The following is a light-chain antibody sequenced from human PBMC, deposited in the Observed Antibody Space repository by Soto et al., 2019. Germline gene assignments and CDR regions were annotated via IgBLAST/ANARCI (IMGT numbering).Light chain of an antibody. CDR3: LQGTHWPPT. J-gene: IGKJ4*01. Sequence: DVVMTQSPLSLPVTLGQPASISCRSSQSLVYSDGNIYLTWFQQRPGQSPRRLIYRVSNRDSAVPDRFSGSGSGTDFTLKISRVEAEDVGVYYCLQGTHWPPTFGGGTTVEIE. CDR1: QSLVYSDGNIY. V-gene: IGKV2-30*01. CDR2: RVS.